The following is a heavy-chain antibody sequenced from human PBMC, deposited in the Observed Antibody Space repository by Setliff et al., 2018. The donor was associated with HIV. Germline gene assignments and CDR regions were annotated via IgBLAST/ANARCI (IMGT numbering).Heavy chain of an antibody. CDR3: ARRGVVSAWYDQPIYFYYYMDV. V-gene: IGHV3-23*01. D-gene: IGHD6-19*01. Sequence: GGSLRLSCAASGYTFSNYAMTWVRQAPGKGLEWVSGIRAGSYTTYYAHSVKGRFTISRDNSKNTLYLQMNNRRAEDTSVYYWARRGVVSAWYDQPIYFYYYMDVWGKGTTFTVSS. J-gene: IGHJ6*03. CDR2: IRAGSYTT. CDR1: GYTFSNYA.